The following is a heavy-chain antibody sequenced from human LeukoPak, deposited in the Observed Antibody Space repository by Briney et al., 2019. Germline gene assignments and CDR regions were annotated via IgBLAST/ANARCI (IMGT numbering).Heavy chain of an antibody. J-gene: IGHJ4*02. V-gene: IGHV3-23*01. Sequence: TGGSLRLSCAASGFTFSSYAMHWVRQAPGKGLEWVSGISGSGDTTYYADSVKGRFTISRDNSKNTLYLQMNSLRAEDTAIYYCAKDRISTSGTVDYWGQGTLVTVSS. CDR3: AKDRISTSGTVDY. CDR1: GFTFSSYA. CDR2: ISGSGDTT. D-gene: IGHD6-13*01.